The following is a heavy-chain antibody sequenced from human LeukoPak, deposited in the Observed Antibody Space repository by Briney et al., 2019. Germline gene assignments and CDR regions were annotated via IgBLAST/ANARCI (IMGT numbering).Heavy chain of an antibody. V-gene: IGHV4-61*02. CDR1: AVSISTGSYY. J-gene: IGHJ5*02. Sequence: KPSETLSLTCTVSAVSISTGSYYWSWIRQPAGKGLEWIGRINTSGSTNYNPSLKSRVTISLDTSKNQFSLKVSSVTAADTATYYCARPMFKYYSDRGPLWFDPWGQGTLVIVSS. CDR2: INTSGST. CDR3: ARPMFKYYSDRGPLWFDP. D-gene: IGHD3-22*01.